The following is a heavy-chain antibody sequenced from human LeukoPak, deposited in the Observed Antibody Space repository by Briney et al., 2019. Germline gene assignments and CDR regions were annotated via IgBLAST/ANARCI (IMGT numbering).Heavy chain of an antibody. CDR2: ISYDGDSNNK. J-gene: IGHJ4*02. D-gene: IGHD3-10*01. CDR3: ATDVTMVRGVLDY. V-gene: IGHV3-30-3*01. Sequence: PGGSLRLSCAASGFSFSSYAMHWVRQAPGKGLEWVAVISYDGDSNNKYYADSAKGRFTTSRDNSKNTLYLQMNSLRAEDTAVYYCATDVTMVRGVLDYWGRGTLVTVSS. CDR1: GFSFSSYA.